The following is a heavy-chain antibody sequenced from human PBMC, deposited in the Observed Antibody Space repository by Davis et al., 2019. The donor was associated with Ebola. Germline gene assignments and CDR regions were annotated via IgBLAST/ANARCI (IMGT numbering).Heavy chain of an antibody. V-gene: IGHV3-53*01. Sequence: PGGSLRLSCAASGFTVSSNYMSWVRQAPGKGLEWVSVIYSGGSTYYADSVKGRFTISRDNSKNTLYLQMNSLRAEDSAVYYCARGSGSRRLYYFDYWGQGTLVTVSS. CDR1: GFTVSSNY. J-gene: IGHJ4*02. D-gene: IGHD1-26*01. CDR2: IYSGGST. CDR3: ARGSGSRRLYYFDY.